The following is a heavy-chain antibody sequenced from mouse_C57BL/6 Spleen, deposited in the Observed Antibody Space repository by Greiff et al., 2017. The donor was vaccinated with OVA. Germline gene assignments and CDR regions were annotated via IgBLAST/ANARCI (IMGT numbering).Heavy chain of an antibody. CDR1: GYTFTSYW. Sequence: QVQLQQPGAELVKPGASVKLSCKASGYTFTSYWMHWVKQRPGQGLEWIGMIHPNSGSTNYNEKFKSKATLTVDKSSSTAYIQLSSLTSEDSAVYYCALYYYGSKTNWGQGTTLTVSS. V-gene: IGHV1-64*01. CDR3: ALYYYGSKTN. D-gene: IGHD1-1*01. CDR2: IHPNSGST. J-gene: IGHJ2*01.